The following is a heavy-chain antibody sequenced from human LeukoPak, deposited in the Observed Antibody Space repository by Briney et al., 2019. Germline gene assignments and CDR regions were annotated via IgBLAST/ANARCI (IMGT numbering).Heavy chain of an antibody. V-gene: IGHV7-4-1*02. CDR1: GYTFTSYA. J-gene: IGHJ4*02. Sequence: ASVKVSCKASGYTFTSYAMNWVRQAPGQGLEWMGWINTNTGNPTYAQGFTGRFVFSLDTSVSTAYLQISSLKAEDTAVYYCARLIHRDFWSGYYAFDYWGQGTLVTVSS. CDR3: ARLIHRDFWSGYYAFDY. D-gene: IGHD3-3*01. CDR2: INTNTGNP.